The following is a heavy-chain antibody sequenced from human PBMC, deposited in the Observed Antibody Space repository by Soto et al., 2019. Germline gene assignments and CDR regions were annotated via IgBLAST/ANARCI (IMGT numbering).Heavy chain of an antibody. CDR2: IDGSGATK. V-gene: IGHV3-48*03. J-gene: IGHJ4*02. D-gene: IGHD3-10*01. CDR1: GFTFNDFE. Sequence: EVQLLESGGGLVQPGGSLRLSCGVSGFTFNDFEMNWVRQAPGKGPEWHAYIDGSGATKKYADSVRGRFTISRDNPNNSLFLQMSSLSAADTAIYYCARGFGRFNYWGQGTLVSVSS. CDR3: ARGFGRFNY.